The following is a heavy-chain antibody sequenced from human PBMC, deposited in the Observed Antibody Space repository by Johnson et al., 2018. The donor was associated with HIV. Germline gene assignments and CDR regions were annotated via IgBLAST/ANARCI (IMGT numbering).Heavy chain of an antibody. D-gene: IGHD6-13*01. CDR3: AKAHSTWSLYDASDT. Sequence: VQLVESGGGLVQPGGSLRLSCAASGFTFSSYDMHWVRQATGKGLEWVSPFSWNSGSIGYADSVEGRFTISRDKAKNSLYLQMNSLRTEDTALYYCAKAHSTWSLYDASDTWGHGTMVTVSS. CDR2: FSWNSGSI. CDR1: GFTFSSYD. V-gene: IGHV3-9*01. J-gene: IGHJ3*02.